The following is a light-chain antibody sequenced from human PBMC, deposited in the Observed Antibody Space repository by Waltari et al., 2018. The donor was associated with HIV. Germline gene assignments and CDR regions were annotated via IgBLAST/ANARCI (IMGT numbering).Light chain of an antibody. J-gene: IGLJ3*02. CDR1: SSNIGSNY. CDR3: AAWDDGLSGPV. CDR2: RPN. Sequence: QSVLTQPPSASGTPGQRVTISCSGSSSNIGSNYVYWYQQLPGTAPKPLIYRPNQRPSGVPDRFSGSKSGTSASLAITGLRSEDEADDYCAAWDDGLSGPVFGGGTKLTVL. V-gene: IGLV1-47*01.